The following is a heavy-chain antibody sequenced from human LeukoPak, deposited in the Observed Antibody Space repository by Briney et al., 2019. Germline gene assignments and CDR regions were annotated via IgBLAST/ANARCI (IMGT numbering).Heavy chain of an antibody. V-gene: IGHV4-59*08. J-gene: IGHJ5*02. D-gene: IGHD1-1*01. Sequence: SETLSLTCSVSGVSISSYYWIFIRQPPGKGLEWIWYVYYSGSSNYNPSLKSRVTISVDPSKNQFSVKLSSVTAADTAVYYCARRSGRTTNYFDPWGQGTLVTVSS. CDR1: GVSISSYY. CDR3: ARRSGRTTNYFDP. CDR2: VYYSGSS.